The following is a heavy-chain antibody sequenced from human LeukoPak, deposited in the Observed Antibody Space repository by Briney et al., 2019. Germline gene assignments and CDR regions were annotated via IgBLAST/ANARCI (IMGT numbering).Heavy chain of an antibody. J-gene: IGHJ1*01. Sequence: ASVKVSCKVSGYTLTELSMHWVRQAPGKGGEWMGGFDPEDGETIYAQKFQGRVTMTEDTSTDTAYMELSSLRSEDTAVYYCATHQIAPYDSSGYWKYSQHWGQGTLVTVYS. D-gene: IGHD3-22*01. CDR1: GYTLTELS. CDR2: FDPEDGET. V-gene: IGHV1-24*01. CDR3: ATHQIAPYDSSGYWKYSQH.